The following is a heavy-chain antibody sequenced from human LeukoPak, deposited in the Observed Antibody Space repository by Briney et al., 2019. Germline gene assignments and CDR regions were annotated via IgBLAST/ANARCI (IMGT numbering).Heavy chain of an antibody. J-gene: IGHJ5*02. D-gene: IGHD5-24*01. CDR3: ARAPSSYESGNGYPNLGWLDP. CDR1: GYPIGLDYY. CDR2: FHRGRI. Sequence: SETLSLTCKVSGYPIGLDYYWVWIRQAPGRGLQWIGGFHRGRIQYDSALKSRVTISIDSSKNQFSLRMWPVTAADTAFYFCARAPSSYESGNGYPNLGWLDPWGQGALVTVSS. V-gene: IGHV4-38-2*02.